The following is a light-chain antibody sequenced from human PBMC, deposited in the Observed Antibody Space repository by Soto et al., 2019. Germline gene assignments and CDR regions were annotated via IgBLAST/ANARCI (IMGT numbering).Light chain of an antibody. CDR3: QQYNNWPPLT. CDR2: GAS. Sequence: EIVMTQSPATLSVSPGERAPLSCRASQSVSSNLAWYQQKPGQATRLLIYGASTRATGIPARFSGSGSGTEFTLTISSLQSEDFAVYYCQQYNNWPPLTFGGGTKVEIK. J-gene: IGKJ4*01. CDR1: QSVSSN. V-gene: IGKV3-15*01.